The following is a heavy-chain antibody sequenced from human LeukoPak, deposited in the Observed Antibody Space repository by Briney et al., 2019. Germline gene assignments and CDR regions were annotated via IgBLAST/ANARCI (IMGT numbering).Heavy chain of an antibody. CDR3: ARDKGTITPRGYYYYMDV. CDR2: IKQDGSEK. Sequence: GGSLRLSCAASGFTFSNYWMSWVRQAPGKGLEWVAKIKQDGSEKYYVDSMKGRFTVSRDNAKNSLYLQMDNLRAEDTAVYYCARDKGTITPRGYYYYMDVWGRGTTVTVSS. V-gene: IGHV3-7*01. J-gene: IGHJ6*03. D-gene: IGHD5-24*01. CDR1: GFTFSNYW.